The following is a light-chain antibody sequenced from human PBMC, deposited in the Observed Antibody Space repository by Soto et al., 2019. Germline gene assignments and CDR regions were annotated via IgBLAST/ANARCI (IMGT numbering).Light chain of an antibody. V-gene: IGKV1-5*03. Sequence: DIQMTQSPSTLSASVGDRVTITCRASQSISTWLAWYQQKPGKTPKLLIYKASSLQSGVPLRFSGSGSGTEFTLTISSLTTDDFVTYYCQQYNSYTALTFGGGTKVEMK. CDR3: QQYNSYTALT. CDR1: QSISTW. J-gene: IGKJ4*01. CDR2: KAS.